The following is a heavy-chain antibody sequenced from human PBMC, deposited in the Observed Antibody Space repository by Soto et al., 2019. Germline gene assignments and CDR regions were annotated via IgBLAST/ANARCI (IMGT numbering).Heavy chain of an antibody. CDR2: ISAHNGNT. CDR1: GYAFTTYG. V-gene: IGHV1-18*01. D-gene: IGHD1-1*01. Sequence: QVHLVQSGAEVKKPGASVKVSCKGSGYAFTTYGITWVRQAPGQGLEWMGWISAHNGNTNYAQKLQGRDTGTRDTSTSTADMELRSLRSDDTAVYYCAGGRYGHYCGQGALVTVSS. J-gene: IGHJ4*02. CDR3: AGGRYGHY.